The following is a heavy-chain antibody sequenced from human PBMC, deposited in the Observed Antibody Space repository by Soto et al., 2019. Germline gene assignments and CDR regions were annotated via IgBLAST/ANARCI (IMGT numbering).Heavy chain of an antibody. Sequence: QVQLVQSGAEVKKPGASVKVSYVASGYTFTDHYIHWVRQAPGQGLEWMGWINPHSGDTIYAQNFQGRVTLTRDTSISTAYMELRRLRSDDTAVYYCARGRTVNFYGMDVWGQGTTVTVSS. V-gene: IGHV1-2*02. D-gene: IGHD4-17*01. J-gene: IGHJ6*02. CDR2: INPHSGDT. CDR1: GYTFTDHY. CDR3: ARGRTVNFYGMDV.